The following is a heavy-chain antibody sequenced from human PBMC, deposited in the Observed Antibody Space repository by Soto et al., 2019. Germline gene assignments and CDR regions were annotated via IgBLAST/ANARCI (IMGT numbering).Heavy chain of an antibody. CDR2: IIPTLGIA. V-gene: IGHV1-69*02. J-gene: IGHJ3*02. D-gene: IGHD2-2*01. CDR3: ARGLGYCSSTSCPNAFDI. Sequence: SVKVSCKASGGTFSSYTISWVRQAPGQGLEWMGRIIPTLGIANYAQKFQGRVTITADKSTSTAYMELSSLRSEDTAVYYCARGLGYCSSTSCPNAFDIWGQGTMVTVSS. CDR1: GGTFSSYT.